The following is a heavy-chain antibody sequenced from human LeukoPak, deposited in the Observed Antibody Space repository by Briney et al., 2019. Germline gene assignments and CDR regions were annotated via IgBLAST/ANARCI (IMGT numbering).Heavy chain of an antibody. CDR3: TTSPAVAS. Sequence: GGSLRLSCAASGFAVSNNYMTWVRQAPGKGLEWVSLIYSGGTTFYTDSVKGRFTISRDSSKNTLYLQMNNLKAEDTAVYYCTTSPAVASWGQGTLVTVSS. CDR2: IYSGGTT. J-gene: IGHJ5*02. CDR1: GFAVSNNY. D-gene: IGHD4-23*01. V-gene: IGHV3-53*01.